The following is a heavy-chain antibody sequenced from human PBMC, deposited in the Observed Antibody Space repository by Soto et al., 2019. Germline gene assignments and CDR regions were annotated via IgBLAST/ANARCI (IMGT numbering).Heavy chain of an antibody. D-gene: IGHD3-22*01. CDR1: GGTFSSYA. J-gene: IGHJ4*02. V-gene: IGHV1-69*01. CDR3: ARDRRYYDSSGYYWGYFDY. Sequence: QVQLVQSGAEVKKPGSSVKVSCKASGGTFSSYAISWVRQAPGQGLEWMGGIIPIFSTANYAQKFQGRVTITADESTSTAYMELSSLRSEDTAVYYCARDRRYYDSSGYYWGYFDYWGQGTLVTVSS. CDR2: IIPIFSTA.